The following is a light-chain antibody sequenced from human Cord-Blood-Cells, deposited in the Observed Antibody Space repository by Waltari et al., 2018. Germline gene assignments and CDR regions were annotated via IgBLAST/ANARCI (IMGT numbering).Light chain of an antibody. J-gene: IGKJ3*01. CDR1: QSVSSY. CDR3: QQRSNWFT. CDR2: DAS. V-gene: IGKV3-11*01. Sequence: EIVLTQSPATLSLSPGERATLSCRASQSVSSYLAWYQQKPGQAPRLLIYDASNRATGIPARFSGSGSGTDFTLTISSLGPEDFAVYYCQQRSNWFTFGPGTKVDIK.